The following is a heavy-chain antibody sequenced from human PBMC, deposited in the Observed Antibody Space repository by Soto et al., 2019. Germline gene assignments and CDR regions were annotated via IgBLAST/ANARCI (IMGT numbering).Heavy chain of an antibody. CDR1: GDTFNFYT. Sequence: ASVKVSCKASGDTFNFYTINGVRQAPGQGLEWMGWISAYNGNTNSAQKLQGRVTMTTDTSTSTAYMELRSLRSDDTAVYYCARDYYDSSGPCDYWGQGTLVTVSS. J-gene: IGHJ4*02. CDR2: ISAYNGNT. V-gene: IGHV1-18*01. D-gene: IGHD3-22*01. CDR3: ARDYYDSSGPCDY.